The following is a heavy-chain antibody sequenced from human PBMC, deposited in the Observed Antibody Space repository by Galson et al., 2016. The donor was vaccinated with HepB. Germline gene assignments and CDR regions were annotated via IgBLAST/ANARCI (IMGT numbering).Heavy chain of an antibody. Sequence: SLRLSCAASGFTVSDSYMGWVRQAPGKGLILVSVIFGGGATYYADSAKGRFTISRDSSKNTLNLQMNSLRAEDTAVYYCARGTAVLAGDAFDICGQGTLVTVSS. V-gene: IGHV3-53*01. D-gene: IGHD1-1*01. J-gene: IGHJ3*02. CDR2: IFGGGAT. CDR1: GFTVSDSY. CDR3: ARGTAVLAGDAFDI.